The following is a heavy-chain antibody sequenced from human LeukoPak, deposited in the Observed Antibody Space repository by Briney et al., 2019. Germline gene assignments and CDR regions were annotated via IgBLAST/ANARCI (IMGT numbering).Heavy chain of an antibody. Sequence: SETLSLTCTVSGVSISSTRYYWAWIRQPPGKGLEWIGSIYYSGRTYYNPSLKSRVTTSVDTSKNQFSLNVNSVTAADTAVYYCARHSGGYNYFDYWGQGTLVTVSS. D-gene: IGHD5-24*01. CDR1: GVSISSTRYY. CDR3: ARHSGGYNYFDY. CDR2: IYYSGRT. J-gene: IGHJ4*02. V-gene: IGHV4-39*07.